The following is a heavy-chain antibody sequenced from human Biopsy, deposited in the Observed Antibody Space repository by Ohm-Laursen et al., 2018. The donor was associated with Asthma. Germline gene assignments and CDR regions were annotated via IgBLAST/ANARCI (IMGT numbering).Heavy chain of an antibody. D-gene: IGHD3-22*01. J-gene: IGHJ4*02. CDR3: ARAQDYYDSRGYYRSFDY. Sequence: TLSLTCTVSYCSITSGGYYWTWIRKHPGKGLEWIGFIYYRGSTYYNPSLKSRVSISIDTSKYQFSLKLSSVTAADTAVYYCARAQDYYDSRGYYRSFDYWGQGTLVTVSS. CDR2: IYYRGST. CDR1: YCSITSGGYY. V-gene: IGHV4-31*03.